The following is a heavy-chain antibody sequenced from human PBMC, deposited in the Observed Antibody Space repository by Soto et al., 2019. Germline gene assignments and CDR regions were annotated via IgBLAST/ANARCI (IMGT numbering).Heavy chain of an antibody. V-gene: IGHV1-2*04. J-gene: IGHJ6*03. D-gene: IGHD5-12*01. CDR2: INPNSGAT. CDR1: GDTFSDYY. CDR3: ARESGGATATLDYYYFHMDV. Sequence: QVQLVQSGAEVRKPGASVTVSCRTSGDTFSDYYIHWVRQAPGQGLEWMGWINPNSGATNYAQKFRGWVTMTRDTSIRTVYMQLSRLRSDDTAVYYCARESGGATATLDYYYFHMDVWGTGTTVTVSS.